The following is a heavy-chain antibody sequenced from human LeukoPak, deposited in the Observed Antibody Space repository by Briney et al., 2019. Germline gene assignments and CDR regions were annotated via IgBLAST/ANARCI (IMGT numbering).Heavy chain of an antibody. CDR2: IRYDGSNE. D-gene: IGHD2/OR15-2a*01. Sequence: GGSLRLSCAASGFTFSSYGMHWVRQAPGKGLEWVSFIRYDGSNEYYADSVRGRFTISRDNSKNMLYLQMDSLTAEDTAVYYCTRKGSQWDFLVDYWGQGTRVAVSP. CDR1: GFTFSSYG. J-gene: IGHJ4*02. V-gene: IGHV3-30*02. CDR3: TRKGSQWDFLVDY.